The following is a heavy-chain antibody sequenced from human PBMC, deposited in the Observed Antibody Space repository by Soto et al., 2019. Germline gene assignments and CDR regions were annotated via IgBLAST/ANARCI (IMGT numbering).Heavy chain of an antibody. CDR1: GYTFTIYY. D-gene: IGHD6-25*01. J-gene: IGHJ6*02. Sequence: ASVKVSCKAFGYTFTIYYIHWVRQAPGQGLEWMGVIYTSGGSPTYAQKFQDRVTMTRDTSTSTVYMELSSLRSEDTAVYYCARGGRHSDYYYYYGMDVWGQGTTVTVSS. V-gene: IGHV1-46*01. CDR2: IYTSGGSP. CDR3: ARGGRHSDYYYYYGMDV.